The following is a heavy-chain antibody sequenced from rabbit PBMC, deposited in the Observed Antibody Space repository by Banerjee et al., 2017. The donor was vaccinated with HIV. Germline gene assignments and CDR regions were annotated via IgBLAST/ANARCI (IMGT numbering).Heavy chain of an antibody. CDR2: IDPIFDST. CDR1: GFDFSNYYM. CDR3: ARDLAGVIGWNFNL. V-gene: IGHV1S45*01. J-gene: IGHJ4*01. D-gene: IGHD4-1*01. Sequence: QEQLVESGGGLVQPEGSLTLTCKASGFDFSNYYMTWVRQAPGKGLEWIGYIDPIFDSTYYATWVNGRFTISKTSSTTVTLQMTSLTAADTATYFCARDLAGVIGWNFNLWGPGTLVTVS.